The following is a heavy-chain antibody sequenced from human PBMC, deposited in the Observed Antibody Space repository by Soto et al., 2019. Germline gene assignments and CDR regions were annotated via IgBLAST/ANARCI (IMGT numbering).Heavy chain of an antibody. J-gene: IGHJ5*02. CDR2: INHSGST. V-gene: IGHV4-34*01. CDR3: ARGGWFDP. Sequence: PSETLSLTCAVYGGSFSGYYWSWIRQPPGKGLEWIGEINHSGSTNYNPSLKSRVTISVDTSKNQFSLKLSSVTAADTAVYYCARGGWFDPWGQGTLVTVSS. CDR1: GGSFSGYY.